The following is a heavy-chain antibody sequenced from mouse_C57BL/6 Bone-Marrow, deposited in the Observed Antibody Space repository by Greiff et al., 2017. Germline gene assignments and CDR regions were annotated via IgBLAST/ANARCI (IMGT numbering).Heavy chain of an antibody. CDR3: ARPGDPYYFDY. J-gene: IGHJ2*01. CDR1: GFTFSSYG. V-gene: IGHV5-6*01. Sequence: EVKLMESGGDLVKPGGSLKLSCAASGFTFSSYGMSWVRQTPDKRLEWVATISSGASYTYYPDIVKGRFTISRDNAKNTLYLQMSSLKSKDTAMYYCARPGDPYYFDYWGQGTTLTVSA. CDR2: ISSGASYT.